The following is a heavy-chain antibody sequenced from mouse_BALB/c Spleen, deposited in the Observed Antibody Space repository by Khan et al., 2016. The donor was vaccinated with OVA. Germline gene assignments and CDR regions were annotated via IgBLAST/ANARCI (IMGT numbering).Heavy chain of an antibody. V-gene: IGHV5-6*01. CDR2: ISSGGSYT. J-gene: IGHJ4*01. CDR3: ARLYAMDY. CDR1: VFTFSSYG. Sequence: EVELVESGGDLVKPGGSLKLSCAASVFTFSSYGMSWVRQTPDKRLEWVATISSGGSYTYYPDSVKGRFTISRDNAKNTLYLQMSSLKSEDTAMYYCARLYAMDYWGQGTSVTVSS.